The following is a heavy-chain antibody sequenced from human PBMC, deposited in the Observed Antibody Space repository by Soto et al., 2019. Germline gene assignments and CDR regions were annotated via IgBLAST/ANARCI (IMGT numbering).Heavy chain of an antibody. D-gene: IGHD2-2*01. V-gene: IGHV4-38-2*02. CDR3: ARDFEWHRSAVVVPAAIPYNWFDP. J-gene: IGHJ5*02. CDR2: IYHSGST. CDR1: GYSISSGYY. Sequence: PSETLSLTCAVSGYSISSGYYWGWIRQPPGKGLEWIGSIYHSGSTYYNPSLKSRVPISVDTSKNQFSLKLSSVTAADTAVYYCARDFEWHRSAVVVPAAIPYNWFDPWGQGTLVTVSS.